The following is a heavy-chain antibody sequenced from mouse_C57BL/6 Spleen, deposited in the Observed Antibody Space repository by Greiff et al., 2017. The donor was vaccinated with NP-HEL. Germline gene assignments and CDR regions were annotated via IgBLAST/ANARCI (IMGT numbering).Heavy chain of an antibody. CDR2: IYPRSGNT. D-gene: IGHD1-1*01. CDR1: GYTFTSYG. CDR3: ARGQDYYGSSWGFAY. J-gene: IGHJ3*01. Sequence: VQLQQSGAELARPGASVKLSCKASGYTFTSYGISWVKQRTGQGLEWIGEIYPRSGNTYYNEKFKGKATLTADKSSSTAYMELRSLTSEDSAVYFCARGQDYYGSSWGFAYWGQGTLVTVSA. V-gene: IGHV1-81*01.